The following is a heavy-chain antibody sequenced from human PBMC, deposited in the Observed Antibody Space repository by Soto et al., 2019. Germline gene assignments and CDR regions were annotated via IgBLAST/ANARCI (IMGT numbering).Heavy chain of an antibody. CDR3: ARDRIQLWSQRYYYYGMDV. J-gene: IGHJ6*02. V-gene: IGHV3-33*01. CDR2: IWYDGSNK. CDR1: GFTFSSYG. D-gene: IGHD5-18*01. Sequence: GESLRLSCAASGFTFSSYGMHWVRQAPGKGLEWVAVIWYDGSNKYYADSVKGRFTISRDNSKNTLYLQMNSLRAEDTAVYYCARDRIQLWSQRYYYYGMDVWGQGTTVTVSS.